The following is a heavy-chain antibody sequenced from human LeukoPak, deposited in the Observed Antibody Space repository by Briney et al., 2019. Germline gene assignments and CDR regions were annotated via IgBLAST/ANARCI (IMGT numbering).Heavy chain of an antibody. D-gene: IGHD5-12*01. J-gene: IGHJ5*02. Sequence: ASVKVSCKASGGTFSSYAISWVRQAPGQGLEWMGGIIPIFGTANYAQKFQGRVTITTDESTSTAYMELSSLRSGDTAVYYCARRSGYEDHWFDPWGQGTLVTVSS. CDR2: IIPIFGTA. CDR1: GGTFSSYA. CDR3: ARRSGYEDHWFDP. V-gene: IGHV1-69*05.